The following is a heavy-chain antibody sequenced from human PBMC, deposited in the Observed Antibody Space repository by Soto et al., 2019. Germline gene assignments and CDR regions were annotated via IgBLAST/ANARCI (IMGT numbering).Heavy chain of an antibody. V-gene: IGHV3-13*01. CDR2: IGTAGDT. D-gene: IGHD3-22*01. CDR1: GFTFSSYD. CDR3: ARDRDRSGVVVMLDY. Sequence: LRLSCAASGFTFSSYDMHWVRRATGKGLEWVSAIGTAGDTYYPGSVKGRFTISRENAKDSLYLQMNSLRAGDTAVYYCARDRDRSGVVVMLDYWGQGTLVTVSS. J-gene: IGHJ4*02.